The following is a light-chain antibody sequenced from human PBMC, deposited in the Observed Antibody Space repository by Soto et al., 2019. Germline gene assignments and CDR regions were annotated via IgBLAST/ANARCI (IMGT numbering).Light chain of an antibody. Sequence: QSALTQPHSVSGSPGQSVTISCTGTSVDIGASDFVSWYQQHPGKAPKLLIYVVSGRPSGVPHRFSGSKSGNAASLTTSGLQAEDEADYYCSSFTTSHTYIFGTGTKVTVL. CDR3: SSFTTSHTYI. J-gene: IGLJ1*01. CDR1: SVDIGASDF. V-gene: IGLV2-11*01. CDR2: VVS.